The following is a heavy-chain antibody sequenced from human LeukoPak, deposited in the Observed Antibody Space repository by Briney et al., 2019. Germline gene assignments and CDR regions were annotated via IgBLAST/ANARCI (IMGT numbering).Heavy chain of an antibody. CDR1: GFTFSRYA. J-gene: IGHJ4*02. Sequence: GGSLRLSCAASGFTFSRYAIHWVRQAPGKGLEWVSSISSSSYIYYADSVKGRFTISRDNAKNSLYLQMNSLRAEDTAVYYCASSVLVGATFFDYWGQGTLVTVSS. D-gene: IGHD1-26*01. CDR3: ASSVLVGATFFDY. CDR2: ISSSSYI. V-gene: IGHV3-21*01.